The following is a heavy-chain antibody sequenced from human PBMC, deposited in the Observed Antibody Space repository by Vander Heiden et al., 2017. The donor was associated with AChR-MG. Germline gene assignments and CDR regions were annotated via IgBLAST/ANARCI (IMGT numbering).Heavy chain of an antibody. CDR1: GFTFSSYG. V-gene: IGHV3-30*18. D-gene: IGHD3-10*01. CDR2: ISYDGSNK. CDR3: ANSPMVRGVRGGMDV. Sequence: QVQLVESGGGVVQPGRSLRLSCEASGFTFSSYGMHWVRQAPGKGLEWVAVISYDGSNKYYADSVKGRFTISRDNSKNTLYLQMNSLRAEDTAVYYCANSPMVRGVRGGMDVWGQGTTVTVSS. J-gene: IGHJ6*02.